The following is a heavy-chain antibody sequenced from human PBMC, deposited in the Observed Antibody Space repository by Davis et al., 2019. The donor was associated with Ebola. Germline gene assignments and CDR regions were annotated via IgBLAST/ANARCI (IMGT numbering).Heavy chain of an antibody. CDR1: GGTLSSYG. V-gene: IGHV1-18*01. D-gene: IGHD3-10*01. CDR2: ISHYDFNT. Sequence: ASVTVSCKASGGTLSSYGITWVRQAPGHGLEWMGRISHYDFNTNYGEKFQGRVTLTTDTSRSTAYMELRSLRSDDTAVYYCARSITMVRGVSWFDPWGQGTLVTVSS. J-gene: IGHJ5*02. CDR3: ARSITMVRGVSWFDP.